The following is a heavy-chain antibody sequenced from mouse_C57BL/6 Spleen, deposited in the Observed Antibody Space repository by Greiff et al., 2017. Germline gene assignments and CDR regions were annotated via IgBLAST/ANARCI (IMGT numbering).Heavy chain of an antibody. CDR1: GFSLTSYG. J-gene: IGHJ4*01. CDR2: IWSDGST. V-gene: IGHV2-6*02. CDR3: ARNYGSSYAMDY. D-gene: IGHD1-1*01. Sequence: LVAPSQSLSITCTVSGFSLTSYGVHWVRQPPGKGLEWLVVIWSDGSTTYNSALKSRLSISKDNSKSQVFLKMNSLQTDDTAMYYCARNYGSSYAMDYWGQGTSVTVSS.